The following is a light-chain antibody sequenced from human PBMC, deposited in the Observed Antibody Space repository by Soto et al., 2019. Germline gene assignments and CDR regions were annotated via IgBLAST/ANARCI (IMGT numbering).Light chain of an antibody. J-gene: IGKJ4*01. CDR2: LSS. Sequence: DIQMTQSPSSLSASIGDTVTITCRASQSISSYLNWYQQKPGKAPELLISLSSRLQSGVPSRFSGSGSGTDFTLTISFLQPEDFATYYCQQSYSVPLTFGGGTKVEIK. CDR3: QQSYSVPLT. V-gene: IGKV1-39*01. CDR1: QSISSY.